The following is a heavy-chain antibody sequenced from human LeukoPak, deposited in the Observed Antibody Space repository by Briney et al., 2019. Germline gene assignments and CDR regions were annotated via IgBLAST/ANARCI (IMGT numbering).Heavy chain of an antibody. D-gene: IGHD3-10*01. CDR3: AKDAGLLLYGSGSYQDNYFDY. V-gene: IGHV3-21*01. J-gene: IGHJ4*02. CDR1: GFTFNNYN. CDR2: ITSSGTYI. Sequence: GGSLKLSCATSGFTFNNYNMNWVRQAPGRALEWVSSITSSGTYIFYADSVKGRFTISRDNAKNSLYLQMNSLGPEDTAVYYCAKDAGLLLYGSGSYQDNYFDYWGQGTLVTVSS.